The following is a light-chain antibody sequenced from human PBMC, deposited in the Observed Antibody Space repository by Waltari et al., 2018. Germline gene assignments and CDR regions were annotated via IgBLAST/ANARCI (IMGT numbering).Light chain of an antibody. CDR2: TAS. CDR3: QQYYALPRT. CDR1: QGIGND. V-gene: IGKV1-17*01. J-gene: IGKJ1*01. Sequence: DIQMTQSPSSLSASVGDRVTITCRASQGIGNDLGWFQQKPGKAPKRLIYTASSLQSGVPSRFSGSGSGTEFTLTISSLQAEDVAVYYCQQYYALPRTFGQGTKVEI.